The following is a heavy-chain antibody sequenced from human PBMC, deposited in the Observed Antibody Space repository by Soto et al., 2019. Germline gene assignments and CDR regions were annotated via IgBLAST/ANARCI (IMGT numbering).Heavy chain of an antibody. V-gene: IGHV4-30-4*08. D-gene: IGHD1-1*01. CDR3: AKYKTPEFDP. Sequence: SETLSLTCSVSGASIGSGDDYWTWIRQSPGKGLEGIGYISGSGSTFYNPSLRIRLTIALDTSKNHFSLKLNSVTAADTAVYYCAKYKTPEFDPWGQGIPVTLSS. CDR2: ISGSGST. J-gene: IGHJ5*02. CDR1: GASIGSGDDY.